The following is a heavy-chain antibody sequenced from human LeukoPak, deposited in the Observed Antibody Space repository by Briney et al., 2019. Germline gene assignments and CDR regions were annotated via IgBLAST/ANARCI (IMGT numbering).Heavy chain of an antibody. D-gene: IGHD5-24*01. Sequence: PGGSLRLSCGASGFIFSKTWMTWVRQAPGKGLERVANINEDGGETYHVHSVRGRFSISRDNAKNSMYLEMNSLRAEDTAVYFCVRDRGWRQFDYWGRGTLVTVS. J-gene: IGHJ4*02. V-gene: IGHV3-7*01. CDR3: VRDRGWRQFDY. CDR2: INEDGGET. CDR1: GFIFSKTW.